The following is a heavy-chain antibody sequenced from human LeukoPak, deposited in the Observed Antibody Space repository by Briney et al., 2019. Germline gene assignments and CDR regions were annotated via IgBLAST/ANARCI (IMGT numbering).Heavy chain of an antibody. D-gene: IGHD3-10*01. CDR2: INHSGST. CDR1: GGSFSGYY. J-gene: IGHJ4*02. V-gene: IGHV4-34*01. CDR3: ATYGSGSNFDY. Sequence: SETLSLTCAVYGGSFSGYYWSWIRQPPGKGLEWIGEINHSGSTNYNPSLKSRVTMSVDTSKNQFSLKLSSVTAADTAVYYCATYGSGSNFDYWGQGTLVTVSS.